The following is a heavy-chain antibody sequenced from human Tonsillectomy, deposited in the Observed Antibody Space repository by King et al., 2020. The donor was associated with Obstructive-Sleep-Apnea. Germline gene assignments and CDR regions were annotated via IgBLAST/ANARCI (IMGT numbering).Heavy chain of an antibody. D-gene: IGHD6-19*01. Sequence: VQLVESGGGFVQHGRSLRLSCAASGFTFYDYAMHWVRQDPGKGLEWCSGISWNSGSIGVADSLKGQFTISRDNAKNSLYLHMNSLRAEDTALYYCAKWNQRSGWRGSFDYWGQGTLVTVSS. J-gene: IGHJ4*02. CDR3: AKWNQRSGWRGSFDY. CDR2: ISWNSGSI. CDR1: GFTFYDYA. V-gene: IGHV3-9*01.